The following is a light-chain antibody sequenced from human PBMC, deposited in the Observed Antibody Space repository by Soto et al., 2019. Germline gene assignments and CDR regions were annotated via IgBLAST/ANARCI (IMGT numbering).Light chain of an antibody. CDR2: DAS. CDR1: QDISNY. V-gene: IGKV1-33*01. CDR3: QQYGNTPLT. Sequence: DIHMTQSPSSLSASVGYRVTITCQASQDISNYLNWYQQKPGKAPKLLIYDASNLETGVPSRFSGSGSGKDSTVTINSLPPEDIATYYCQQYGNTPLTFGGGTKVDIK. J-gene: IGKJ4*01.